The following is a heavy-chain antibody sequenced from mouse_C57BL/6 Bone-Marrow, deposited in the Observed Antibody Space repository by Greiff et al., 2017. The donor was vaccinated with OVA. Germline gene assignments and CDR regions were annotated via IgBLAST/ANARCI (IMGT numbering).Heavy chain of an antibody. CDR3: ARNTGYAMDY. CDR2: INPNNGGT. Sequence: EVQLQQSGPELVKPGASVKISCKASGYTFTDYYMNWVKQSHGQSLEWIGDINPNNGGTSYNQKFKGKATLTVDKSSSTAYMELRSLTSEDSAVYYCARNTGYAMDYWGQGTSVTVSS. J-gene: IGHJ4*01. V-gene: IGHV1-26*01. D-gene: IGHD4-1*01. CDR1: GYTFTDYY.